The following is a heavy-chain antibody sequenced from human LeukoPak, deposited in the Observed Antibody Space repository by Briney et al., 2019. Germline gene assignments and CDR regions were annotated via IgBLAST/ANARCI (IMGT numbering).Heavy chain of an antibody. CDR2: ISAYNGNT. D-gene: IGHD3-22*01. Sequence: GASVKVSCKASGYTFTSYGISWVRQAPGQGLEWMGWISAYNGNTNYAQKLQGRVTMTTDTSTSPAYMELRSLRSDDTAVYYCARIARTYYYDSSGTKTYYFDYWGQGTLVTVSS. CDR1: GYTFTSYG. CDR3: ARIARTYYYDSSGTKTYYFDY. V-gene: IGHV1-18*01. J-gene: IGHJ4*02.